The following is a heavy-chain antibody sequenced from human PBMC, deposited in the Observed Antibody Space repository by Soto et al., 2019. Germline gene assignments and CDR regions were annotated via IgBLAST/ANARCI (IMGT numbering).Heavy chain of an antibody. J-gene: IGHJ5*02. CDR1: GFPFLCYS. Sequence: GGSLRLSGASSGFPFLCYSLYWARPATWKGREGVSYISSSSRTTYYPDSVKGRFTISRDNAKNSLYLQMNSLRAEDTAVYYCAREADYVNGFDHWGQGTLGTVSS. CDR3: AREADYVNGFDH. V-gene: IGHV3-48*01. CDR2: ISSSSRTT. D-gene: IGHD4-17*01.